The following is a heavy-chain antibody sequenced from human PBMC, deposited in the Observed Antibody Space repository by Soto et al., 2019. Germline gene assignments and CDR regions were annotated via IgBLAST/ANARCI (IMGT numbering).Heavy chain of an antibody. CDR2: IYYSGST. CDR3: ARQGIAAAGTGWFDP. CDR1: GGSIRSGGYY. J-gene: IGHJ5*02. D-gene: IGHD6-13*01. Sequence: SETLSLTCTVSGGSIRSGGYYWSWIRQHPGKGLEWIGYIYYSGSTYYNPSLKSRVTISVDTSKNQFSLKLSSVTAADTAVYYCARQGIAAAGTGWFDPWGQGTLVTVSS. V-gene: IGHV4-31*03.